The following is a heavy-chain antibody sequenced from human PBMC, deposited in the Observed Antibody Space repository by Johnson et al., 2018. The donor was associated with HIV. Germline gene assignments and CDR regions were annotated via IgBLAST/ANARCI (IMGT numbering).Heavy chain of an antibody. CDR2: INWNGGSV. J-gene: IGHJ3*02. Sequence: VQLVESGGGVVQPGKSLRLSCAGSGFIFDDYGMRWVRQPPGKGLEWVSGINWNGGSVGYADSVKGRFIISRDNANNSLYLQMNSLRAEDTALYYCARQHYYDSSGQGGGLDIWGQGTMVTVSS. D-gene: IGHD3-22*01. CDR3: ARQHYYDSSGQGGGLDI. CDR1: GFIFDDYG. V-gene: IGHV3-20*04.